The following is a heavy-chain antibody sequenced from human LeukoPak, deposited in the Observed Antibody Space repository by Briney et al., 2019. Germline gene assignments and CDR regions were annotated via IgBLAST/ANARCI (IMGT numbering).Heavy chain of an antibody. J-gene: IGHJ4*02. CDR3: ARDVDDILTGYSYFDY. Sequence: SETLSLTCTVSGGSISSSSYYWGWIRQPPGKGLEWIGRIYTSGSTNYNPSLKSRVTMSVDTSKNQFSLKLSSVTAADTAVYYCARDVDDILTGYSYFDYWGQGTLVTVSS. CDR1: GGSISSSSYY. V-gene: IGHV4-39*07. CDR2: IYTSGST. D-gene: IGHD3-9*01.